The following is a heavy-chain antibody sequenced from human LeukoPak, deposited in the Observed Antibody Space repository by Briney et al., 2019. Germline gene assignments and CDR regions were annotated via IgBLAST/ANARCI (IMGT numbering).Heavy chain of an antibody. CDR1: GFTFSSYA. J-gene: IGHJ4*02. V-gene: IGHV3-23*01. CDR2: ISGSGGSR. Sequence: GGSLRLSCADSGFTFSSYAMNWVRQAPGKGLEWVSGISGSGGSRYYADSVKGRFTISRDYSKNTLYLQMNNLRADDTAVYYCAKAMPRNYFDYWGQGTLVTVSS. D-gene: IGHD2-2*01. CDR3: AKAMPRNYFDY.